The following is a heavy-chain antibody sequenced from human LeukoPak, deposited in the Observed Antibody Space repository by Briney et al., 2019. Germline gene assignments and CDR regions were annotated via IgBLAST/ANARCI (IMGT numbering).Heavy chain of an antibody. CDR3: AKDRHYYDFWSGSDGDAFDI. CDR1: GFTFSSYG. Sequence: GGSLRLSCAASGFTFSSYGMHWVRQAPGKGLEWVAFIRYDGSNKYYADSVKGRFTISRDNSKNTLYLQMNSLRAEDTAVYYCAKDRHYYDFWSGSDGDAFDIWGQGTMVTVSS. J-gene: IGHJ3*02. V-gene: IGHV3-30*02. CDR2: IRYDGSNK. D-gene: IGHD3-3*01.